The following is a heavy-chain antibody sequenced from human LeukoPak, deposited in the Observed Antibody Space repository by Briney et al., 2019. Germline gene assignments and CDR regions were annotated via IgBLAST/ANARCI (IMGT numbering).Heavy chain of an antibody. Sequence: SETLSLTCTVSGGSISSSSFYWSWIRQPPGKGLDWVGFISYTGNTNYNPSLKSRVAISGDTSKNQFSLNLSSVTAADTAVYYCARWVVRGVYRYFDSWGQGTLVTVSS. D-gene: IGHD3-10*01. CDR1: GGSISSSSFY. CDR2: ISYTGNT. CDR3: ARWVVRGVYRYFDS. J-gene: IGHJ4*02. V-gene: IGHV4-61*01.